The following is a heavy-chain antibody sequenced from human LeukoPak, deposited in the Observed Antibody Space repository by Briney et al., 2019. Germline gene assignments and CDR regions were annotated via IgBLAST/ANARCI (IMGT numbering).Heavy chain of an antibody. Sequence: GGSLRLSCAASGSTFSSHTMSWVRQAPGKGLEWISYISSTSSIIYYADSVKGRFTTSRDNAKNSLYLQMSSLRAEDTAVYYCARNLPAADYWGQGTLVTVSS. V-gene: IGHV3-48*04. CDR3: ARNLPAADY. D-gene: IGHD2-2*01. CDR1: GSTFSSHT. J-gene: IGHJ4*02. CDR2: ISSTSSII.